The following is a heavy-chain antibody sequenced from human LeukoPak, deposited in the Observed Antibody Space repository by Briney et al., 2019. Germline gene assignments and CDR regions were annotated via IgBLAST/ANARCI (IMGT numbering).Heavy chain of an antibody. Sequence: SETLSLTCAVYGGFFSGYYWSWIRQPPGKGLEWIGEINHSGSTNYNPSLKSRVTISVDTSKNQFSLKLSSVTAADTAVYYCARGDRELGSYSYYFDYWGQGTLVTVSS. D-gene: IGHD1-26*01. V-gene: IGHV4-34*01. CDR2: INHSGST. CDR3: ARGDRELGSYSYYFDY. CDR1: GGFFSGYY. J-gene: IGHJ4*02.